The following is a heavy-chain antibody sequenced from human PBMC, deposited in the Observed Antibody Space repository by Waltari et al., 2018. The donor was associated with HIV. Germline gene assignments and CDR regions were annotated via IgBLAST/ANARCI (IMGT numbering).Heavy chain of an antibody. V-gene: IGHV1-69*02. J-gene: IGHJ4*02. Sequence: QVQLVQSGAEVRRHGSSVKVSCKASGGTFLRYTINWVRQAPGQGLAWMGRMVTTSDKANYAQKFQGRVTITADKSTSTVYMDLNSLRSGDTAVYYCATARETMVVDFDYWGQGTLVTVSS. CDR2: MVTTSDKA. CDR3: ATARETMVVDFDY. CDR1: GGTFLRYT. D-gene: IGHD2-21*01.